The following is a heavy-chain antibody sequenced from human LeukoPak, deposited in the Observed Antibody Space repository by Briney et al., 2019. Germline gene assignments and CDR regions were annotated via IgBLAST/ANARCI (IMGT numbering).Heavy chain of an antibody. D-gene: IGHD5-18*01. J-gene: IGHJ4*02. CDR3: ARLNTAMGAIDY. Sequence: PGGSLRLSCAASGFTFSSYWMHWVRQAPGKGLVWVSRINADGSSTTYADSVMGRFTISRDNAKNTLYLQMNSLRAEDTAVYYCARLNTAMGAIDYWGQGTLVTVSS. V-gene: IGHV3-74*01. CDR2: INADGSST. CDR1: GFTFSSYW.